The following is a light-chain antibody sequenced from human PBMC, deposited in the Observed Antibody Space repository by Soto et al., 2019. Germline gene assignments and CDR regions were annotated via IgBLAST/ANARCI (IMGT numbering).Light chain of an antibody. CDR3: QQRGT. CDR2: DAS. Sequence: ETVMTQSPATLSVSPGERATLSCRASQSVSSYLAWYQQKPGQAPRLLIYDASNRATGIPARFSGSGSGTDFTLTISSLEPEDFAVYYCQQRGTFGPGTKVDIK. CDR1: QSVSSY. V-gene: IGKV3-11*01. J-gene: IGKJ3*01.